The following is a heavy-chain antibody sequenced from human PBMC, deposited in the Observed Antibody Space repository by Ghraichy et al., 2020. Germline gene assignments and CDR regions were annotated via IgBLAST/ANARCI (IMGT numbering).Heavy chain of an antibody. J-gene: IGHJ4*02. Sequence: GESLNISCKGSGYSFTSYWIGWVRQMPGKGLEWMGIIYPGDSDTRYSPSFQGQVTISADKSISTAYLQWSSLKASDTAMYYGARLLSYDSSGSPDYFDYWGQGTLVTVSS. CDR2: IYPGDSDT. CDR3: ARLLSYDSSGSPDYFDY. V-gene: IGHV5-51*01. CDR1: GYSFTSYW. D-gene: IGHD3-22*01.